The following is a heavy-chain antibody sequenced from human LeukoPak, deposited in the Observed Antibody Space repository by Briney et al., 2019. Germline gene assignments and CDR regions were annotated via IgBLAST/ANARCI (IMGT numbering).Heavy chain of an antibody. CDR1: GFTVSSNY. J-gene: IGHJ4*02. D-gene: IGHD4-17*01. CDR3: AREGYGDPYYFDY. CDR2: IYSGGST. Sequence: GGSLRLSCAASGFTVSSNYMSWVRQAPGKGLEWVSVIYSGGSTYYADSVKGRFTISRDNSKNTLYLQMNSLRAEDTAVYYCAREGYGDPYYFDYWGQGTLVTASS. V-gene: IGHV3-66*01.